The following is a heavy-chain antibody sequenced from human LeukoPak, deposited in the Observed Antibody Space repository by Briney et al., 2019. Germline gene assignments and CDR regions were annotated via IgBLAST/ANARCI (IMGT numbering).Heavy chain of an antibody. Sequence: GGSLRLSCAASGFTFSSYSMNWVRQAPGKGLEWVSSISSSSSYIHYADSVKGRFTISRDNAKNSLYLQMNSLRAEDTAVYYCAKDAVAGGCLNDYWGQGTLVTVSS. CDR3: AKDAVAGGCLNDY. CDR1: GFTFSSYS. V-gene: IGHV3-21*04. J-gene: IGHJ4*02. D-gene: IGHD6-19*01. CDR2: ISSSSSYI.